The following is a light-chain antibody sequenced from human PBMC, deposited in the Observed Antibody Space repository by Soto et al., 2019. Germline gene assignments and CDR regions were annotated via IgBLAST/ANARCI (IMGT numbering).Light chain of an antibody. Sequence: EIVMTQSPATLSVSPGERATLSCRASQSVSSNLAWYQQKPGQAPRLLIYGASTRATGIPARFSGSGSGTELTLTISSLQSEDFAVYYCQQYNNPPLTFGGGTKVDIK. V-gene: IGKV3-15*01. CDR2: GAS. CDR1: QSVSSN. CDR3: QQYNNPPLT. J-gene: IGKJ4*01.